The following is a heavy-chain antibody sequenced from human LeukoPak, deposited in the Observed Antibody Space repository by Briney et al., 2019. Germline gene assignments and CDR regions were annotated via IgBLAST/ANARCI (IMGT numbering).Heavy chain of an antibody. D-gene: IGHD3-22*01. CDR1: GFTFSSYA. Sequence: GGSLRLSCAASGFTFSSYAMSWVRQAPGKGLEWVSAISGSGGSTYYADSVKGRFTISRDNSKNTLYLQMNSLRAEDTAVYYCAKAFSSIYYDSSGYYFDFDYWGQGTLVTVSS. CDR3: AKAFSSIYYDSSGYYFDFDY. CDR2: ISGSGGST. J-gene: IGHJ4*02. V-gene: IGHV3-23*01.